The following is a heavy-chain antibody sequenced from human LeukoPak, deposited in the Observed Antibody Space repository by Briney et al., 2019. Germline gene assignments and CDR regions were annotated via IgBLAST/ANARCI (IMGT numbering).Heavy chain of an antibody. Sequence: GGSLRLSCAASGFTFSGFGMHWVRRAPGKGLEWVAFIRYDGSDKYSADSVKGRFTISRDNSKNTMYLQMKSLRAEDTAMYYCARDPRAIVRGAYGMDVWGQGTTVTVSS. CDR3: ARDPRAIVRGAYGMDV. CDR2: IRYDGSDK. J-gene: IGHJ6*02. D-gene: IGHD3-10*01. V-gene: IGHV3-30*02. CDR1: GFTFSGFG.